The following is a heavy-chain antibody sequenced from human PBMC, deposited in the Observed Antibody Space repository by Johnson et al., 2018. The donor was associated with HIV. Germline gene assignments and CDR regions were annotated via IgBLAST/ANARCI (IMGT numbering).Heavy chain of an antibody. Sequence: VQLVESGGGLVEPGGSLRLSCAASGFTFSNAWMSWVRQAPGKGLEWLGRIKSKTDGGTTDYAAPVQGRFTISRDDSKNTLYLQMNSLKSEDTAVYYCTTDRVGSGSHDAFDIWGQGTIVTVSS. CDR3: TTDRVGSGSHDAFDI. CDR2: IKSKTDGGTT. J-gene: IGHJ3*02. V-gene: IGHV3-15*01. CDR1: GFTFSNAW. D-gene: IGHD1-26*01.